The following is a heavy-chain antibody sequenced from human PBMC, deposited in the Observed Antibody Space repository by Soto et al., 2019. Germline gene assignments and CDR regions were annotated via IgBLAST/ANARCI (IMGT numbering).Heavy chain of an antibody. D-gene: IGHD3-10*01. Sequence: NPSETLSLTCTVSGGSISPFYWSWVRQPPGKGLEWIGYIYHSGTTYYNPSLKSRVTISLDTSNNQFSLELNSVTAADTAMYYCARSEGMGVTTFDYWGQGTLVTVSS. CDR2: IYHSGTT. V-gene: IGHV4-59*12. CDR3: ARSEGMGVTTFDY. J-gene: IGHJ4*02. CDR1: GGSISPFY.